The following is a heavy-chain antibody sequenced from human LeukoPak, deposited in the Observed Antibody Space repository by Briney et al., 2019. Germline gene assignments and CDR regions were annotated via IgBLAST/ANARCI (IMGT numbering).Heavy chain of an antibody. CDR3: AKDSNYDFWSGYYYFDY. V-gene: IGHV3-30*18. D-gene: IGHD3-3*01. J-gene: IGHJ4*02. CDR1: GFTFSSYG. Sequence: GRSLRLSCAASGFTFSSYGMHWVRQAPGKGLEWVAVISYDGSNKYYADSVKGRFTISRDNSKNTLYLQMNSLRAEDTAVYYCAKDSNYDFWSGYYYFDYWGQGTLVTDSS. CDR2: ISYDGSNK.